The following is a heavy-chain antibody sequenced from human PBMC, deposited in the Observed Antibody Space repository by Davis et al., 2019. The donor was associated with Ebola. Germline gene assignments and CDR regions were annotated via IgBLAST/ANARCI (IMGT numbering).Heavy chain of an antibody. D-gene: IGHD5-18*01. CDR3: ANVDTAMAWNWFDP. J-gene: IGHJ5*02. Sequence: GESLKISCAASGFTFSSYGMHWVRQAPGKGLEWVAVISYDGSNKYYADSVRGRFTISRDNSKNTLYLQMNSLRAEDTAVYYCANVDTAMAWNWFDPWGQGTLVTVSS. CDR1: GFTFSSYG. V-gene: IGHV3-33*08. CDR2: ISYDGSNK.